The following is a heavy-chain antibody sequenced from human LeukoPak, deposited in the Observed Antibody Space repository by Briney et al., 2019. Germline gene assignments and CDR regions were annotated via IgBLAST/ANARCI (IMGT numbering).Heavy chain of an antibody. D-gene: IGHD3-10*01. Sequence: PSETLSLTCAVSGGSISSGGYSWSWIRQPPGKGLEWIGYIYHSGSTYYNPSLKSRVTISVDRSKNQFSLKLSSVTAADTAVYYCARGDYYGSGSYFDYWGQGTLVTVSS. V-gene: IGHV4-30-2*01. CDR3: ARGDYYGSGSYFDY. CDR2: IYHSGST. J-gene: IGHJ4*02. CDR1: GGSISSGGYS.